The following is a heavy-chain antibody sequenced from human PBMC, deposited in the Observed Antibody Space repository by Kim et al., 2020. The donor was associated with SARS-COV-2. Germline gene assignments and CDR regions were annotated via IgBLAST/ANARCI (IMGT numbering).Heavy chain of an antibody. Sequence: GGSLRLSCAASGFTFSSYAMHWVRQAPGKGLEWVAVISYDGSNKYYADSVKGRFTISRDNSKNTLYLQMNSLRAEDTAVYYCARDSVPYDLWSGYLTHRVYYYYYGMDVWGQGTTVTVSS. D-gene: IGHD3-3*01. CDR2: ISYDGSNK. CDR1: GFTFSSYA. V-gene: IGHV3-30*04. CDR3: ARDSVPYDLWSGYLTHRVYYYYYGMDV. J-gene: IGHJ6*02.